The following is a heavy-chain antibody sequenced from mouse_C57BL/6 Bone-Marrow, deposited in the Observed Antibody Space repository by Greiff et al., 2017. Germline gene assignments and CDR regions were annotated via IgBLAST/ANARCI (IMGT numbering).Heavy chain of an antibody. V-gene: IGHV1-19*01. Sequence: EVQLQQSGPVLVKPGASVKMSCKASGYTFTDYYMNWVKQSHGKSLEWIGVINPYNGGTSYNQKFKGKATLTVDKSSSTAYMELNSLTSEDSAVYYCAREDYYGSSPYYAMDYWGQGTSVTVSS. J-gene: IGHJ4*01. CDR2: INPYNGGT. CDR3: AREDYYGSSPYYAMDY. CDR1: GYTFTDYY. D-gene: IGHD1-1*01.